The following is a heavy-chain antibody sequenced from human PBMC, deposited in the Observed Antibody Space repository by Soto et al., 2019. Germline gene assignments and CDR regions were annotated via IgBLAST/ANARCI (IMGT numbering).Heavy chain of an antibody. V-gene: IGHV4-31*11. J-gene: IGHJ4*02. Sequence: QLQLEESGPGLVKPSQTLSLTCVVSGDSISSDGYYWSWIRQHPGKGLEWIGHIYHSGTTYYNPALKSRVSISIDTSKNQFSLNVTSVTSADTAVYYCARVTTEFDYWGLGTLVTVSS. CDR1: GDSISSDGYY. D-gene: IGHD3-22*01. CDR2: IYHSGTT. CDR3: ARVTTEFDY.